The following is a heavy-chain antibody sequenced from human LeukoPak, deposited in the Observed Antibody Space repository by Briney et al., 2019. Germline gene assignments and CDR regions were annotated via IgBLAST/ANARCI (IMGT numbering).Heavy chain of an antibody. CDR3: ARRNCSGSPYYYYYGMDV. CDR2: TIGSGSTT. Sequence: GGSLRLSCAASGFTFSSYGMNWVRQAPGKGLEWVSYTIGSGSTTYYADSVKGRFTISRDNAKNSLYLQMNSLRAEDTAVYYCARRNCSGSPYYYYYGMDVWGQGTTVTVSS. CDR1: GFTFSSYG. J-gene: IGHJ6*02. V-gene: IGHV3-48*01. D-gene: IGHD2-15*01.